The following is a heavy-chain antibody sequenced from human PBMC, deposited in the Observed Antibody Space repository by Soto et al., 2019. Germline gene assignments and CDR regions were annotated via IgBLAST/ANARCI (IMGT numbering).Heavy chain of an antibody. D-gene: IGHD5-12*01. J-gene: IGHJ4*02. CDR3: ARFTDIVATSYFDY. CDR2: IYYSGST. Sequence: PXDTLYLTCTVSGGSISSYYWSLIRQPPGKGLEWIGYIYYSGSTNYNPSLKSRVTISVDTSKNQFSLKLSSVTAADTAVYYCARFTDIVATSYFDYWGQGTLVTVSS. CDR1: GGSISSYY. V-gene: IGHV4-59*01.